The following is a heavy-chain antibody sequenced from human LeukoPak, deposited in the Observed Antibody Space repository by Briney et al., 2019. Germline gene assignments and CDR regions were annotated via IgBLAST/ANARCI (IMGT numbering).Heavy chain of an antibody. CDR1: GFTFSSYW. Sequence: GGSLRLSCAASGFTFSSYWMSWVRQAPGKGLEWVANIKQDGSEKYYVDSVKGRFTISRDNGKNSLDLQMSSLRAEDTAVYYCARQRVGASAYWGQGTLVTVSS. CDR2: IKQDGSEK. V-gene: IGHV3-7*04. D-gene: IGHD1-26*01. CDR3: ARQRVGASAY. J-gene: IGHJ4*02.